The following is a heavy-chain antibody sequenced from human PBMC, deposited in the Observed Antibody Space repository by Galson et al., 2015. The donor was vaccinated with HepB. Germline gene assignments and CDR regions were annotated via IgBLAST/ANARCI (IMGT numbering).Heavy chain of an antibody. V-gene: IGHV1-2*02. CDR3: ARGLSVGSGPSGWYGGWPDP. CDR2: INPHSGGT. D-gene: IGHD6-19*01. J-gene: IGHJ5*02. CDR1: GYTFSGHY. Sequence: SVKVSCKASGYTFSGHYIHWVRQAPGQGLEWMGWINPHSGGTEYAQKFQGRLTVTRDTSISTVYMELSRLRYDDTAVYYCARGLSVGSGPSGWYGGWPDPWGQGTLVTVSS.